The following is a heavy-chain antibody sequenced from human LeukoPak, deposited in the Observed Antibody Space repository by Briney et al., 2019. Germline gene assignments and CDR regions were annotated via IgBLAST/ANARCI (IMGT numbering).Heavy chain of an antibody. J-gene: IGHJ6*02. V-gene: IGHV3-48*03. CDR3: AKDFPHYYEVPHGMDV. Sequence: GSLRLSCAASGFGFGQYEMNWVRQAPGKGLEWIAYISVRAGTIYYGDSAEGRFTISRDDAKNSLYLQMNGLRVEDTAIYYCAKDFPHYYEVPHGMDVWGQGTTVTV. CDR2: ISVRAGTI. CDR1: GFGFGQYE. D-gene: IGHD3-22*01.